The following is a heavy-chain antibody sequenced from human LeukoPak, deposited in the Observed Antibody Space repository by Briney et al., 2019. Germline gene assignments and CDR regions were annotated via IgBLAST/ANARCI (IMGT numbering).Heavy chain of an antibody. V-gene: IGHV4-39*01. J-gene: IGHJ6*02. Sequence: SETLSLTCNVSGASLTTSEYHLGWIRQSPERGLEWIGSIDYSGRTCYNSSLKSRVTISVDTSKTQFSLKLSSVTAADTAVYYCARHIMYYGMAVWGQGTTVSVSS. CDR2: IDYSGRT. CDR1: GASLTTSEYH. D-gene: IGHD3-16*01. CDR3: ARHIMYYGMAV.